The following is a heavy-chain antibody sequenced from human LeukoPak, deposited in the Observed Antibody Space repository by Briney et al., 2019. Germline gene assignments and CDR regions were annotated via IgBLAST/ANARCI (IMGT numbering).Heavy chain of an antibody. CDR3: ARAPSMTTIDY. J-gene: IGHJ4*02. D-gene: IGHD4-17*01. CDR1: GFTFSSYS. V-gene: IGHV3-48*01. Sequence: PGGSLRLSCAASGFTFSSYSMNWVRQAPGKGLEWVSYISSSSSTIYYADSVKGRFTISRDNANNSLYLQMNSLRAEDTAVYYCARAPSMTTIDYWGQGTLVTVSS. CDR2: ISSSSSTI.